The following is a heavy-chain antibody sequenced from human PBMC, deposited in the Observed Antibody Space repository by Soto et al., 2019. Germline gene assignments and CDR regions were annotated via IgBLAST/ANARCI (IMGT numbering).Heavy chain of an antibody. Sequence: PSETLSLTCTVSSGSISSSSSYWGWIRQPPGKGLEWIGSIYYSGNTYYNPSLKSRVTISIDSSKTQFSLKLNSVTTADTAVYYCGAQHYGPKGYYFQTWGQGALVTVSS. V-gene: IGHV4-39*01. D-gene: IGHD4-17*01. J-gene: IGHJ4*02. CDR3: GAQHYGPKGYYFQT. CDR1: SGSISSSSSY. CDR2: IYYSGNT.